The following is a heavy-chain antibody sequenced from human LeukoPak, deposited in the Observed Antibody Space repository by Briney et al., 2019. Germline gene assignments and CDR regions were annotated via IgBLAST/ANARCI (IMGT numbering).Heavy chain of an antibody. CDR1: GHTFTTYY. D-gene: IGHD1-14*01. V-gene: IGHV1-46*01. J-gene: IGHJ5*02. Sequence: ASVKVSCKASGHTFTTYYVHLVRQAPGQGLEWMGVINPSGDGTNYPQRFQGRVTLTRDTSTSTVYMELSSLRSEDTAIYYCAKETPNTGWFDPWGQGALVTVSS. CDR2: INPSGDGT. CDR3: AKETPNTGWFDP.